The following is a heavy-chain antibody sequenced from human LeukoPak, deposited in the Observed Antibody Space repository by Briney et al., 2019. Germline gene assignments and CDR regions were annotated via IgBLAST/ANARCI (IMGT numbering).Heavy chain of an antibody. D-gene: IGHD3-22*01. Sequence: GGSLRLSCAASGFTLSSNYMSWVRQAPGKGLEWVSVIYSGGSTYYADSVKGRFTISRDNSKNTLYLQMNSLRAEDTAVYYCARAVLQNYYDSSGYPATDAFDIWGQGTMVTVSS. CDR2: IYSGGST. CDR1: GFTLSSNY. CDR3: ARAVLQNYYDSSGYPATDAFDI. V-gene: IGHV3-66*01. J-gene: IGHJ3*02.